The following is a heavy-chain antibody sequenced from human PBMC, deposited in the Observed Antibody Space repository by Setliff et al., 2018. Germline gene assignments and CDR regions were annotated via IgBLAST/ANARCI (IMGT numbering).Heavy chain of an antibody. CDR1: GGSISSYY. Sequence: PSETLSLTCTVSGGSISSYYWSWIRQPAGKGLEWIGHIYIGGSANYNPSLKSRVTMSIDTSKNQFSLKLNSVTAADTAVYYCARGGGYSTNDYWGQGTLVTVSS. CDR3: ARGGGYSTNDY. D-gene: IGHD5-18*01. CDR2: IYIGGSA. V-gene: IGHV4-4*07. J-gene: IGHJ4*02.